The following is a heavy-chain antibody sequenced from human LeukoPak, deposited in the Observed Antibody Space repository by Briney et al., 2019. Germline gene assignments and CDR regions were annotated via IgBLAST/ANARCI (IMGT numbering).Heavy chain of an antibody. D-gene: IGHD3-9*01. J-gene: IGHJ4*02. V-gene: IGHV1-46*01. CDR2: INPSGGST. CDR1: WYNLPHHY. Sequence: GPVEVFFQTTWYNLPHHYIPSGGQTPRQRVEGVGIINPSGGSTSYAQKFQGRVTMTRDTSTSTVYMELSSLRSEDTAVYYCARAGVADWYFDYWGQGTLVTVSS. CDR3: ARAGVADWYFDY.